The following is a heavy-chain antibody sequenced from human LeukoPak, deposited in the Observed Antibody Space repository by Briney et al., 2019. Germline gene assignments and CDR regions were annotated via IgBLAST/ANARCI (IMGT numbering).Heavy chain of an antibody. J-gene: IGHJ4*02. D-gene: IGHD3-3*01. Sequence: SETLSLTCTVSGGSISSYYWTWIRQPPGKGLEWIGEINHGGSTNYSPSLKSRVTMSVDTSKKHFSLKLSSVTAADTAVYYCARGHNFGAIFGVVINGRYFDYWGQGTLVTVSS. CDR1: GGSISSYY. CDR2: INHGGST. V-gene: IGHV4-34*01. CDR3: ARGHNFGAIFGVVINGRYFDY.